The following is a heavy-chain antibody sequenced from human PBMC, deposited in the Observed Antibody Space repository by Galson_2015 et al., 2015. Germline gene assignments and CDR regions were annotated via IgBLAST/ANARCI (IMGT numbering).Heavy chain of an antibody. V-gene: IGHV3-15*01. CDR3: TATAGGCTNGVCYTGGPFDY. J-gene: IGHJ4*02. CDR2: IKSKTDGGTT. CDR1: GFTFSNAW. Sequence: SLRLSCAASGFTFSNAWMSWVRQAPGKGLEWVGRIKSKTDGGTTDYAAPVKGRFTISRDDSKNTLYLQMNSLKTEDTAVYYCTATAGGCTNGVCYTGGPFDYWGQGTLVTVSS. D-gene: IGHD2-8*01.